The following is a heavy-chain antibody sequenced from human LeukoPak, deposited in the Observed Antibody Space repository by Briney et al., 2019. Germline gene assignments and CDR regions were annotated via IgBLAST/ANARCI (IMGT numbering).Heavy chain of an antibody. J-gene: IGHJ4*02. Sequence: PSETLSLTCAVYGGSFSGYYWSWIRQPPGKGLEWIGEINHSGSTNYNPSLKSRVTISVDTSKNQFSLKLSSVTAADTAVYYCARREAAGVDYWGQGTLVTVSS. CDR1: GGSFSGYY. CDR3: ARREAAGVDY. CDR2: INHSGST. V-gene: IGHV4-34*01. D-gene: IGHD6-13*01.